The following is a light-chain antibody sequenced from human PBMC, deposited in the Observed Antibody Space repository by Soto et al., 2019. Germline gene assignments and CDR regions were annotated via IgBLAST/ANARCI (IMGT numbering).Light chain of an antibody. J-gene: IGKJ1*01. CDR1: QDVRSY. CDR2: AAS. CDR3: QKYNSAPQT. V-gene: IGKV1-27*01. Sequence: DIQMTQSPSSLSASVGDRVTITCRASQDVRSYLAWYQQKPGQIPKLLIYAASTLQSGVASRFSGSGSGTDFTLTISSLQPEDVATYYCQKYNSAPQTFGQGTKVDTK.